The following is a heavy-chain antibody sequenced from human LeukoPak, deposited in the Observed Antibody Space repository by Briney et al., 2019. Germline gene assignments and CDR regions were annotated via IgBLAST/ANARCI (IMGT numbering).Heavy chain of an antibody. CDR1: GFTFSSYS. D-gene: IGHD1-1*01. V-gene: IGHV3-21*01. J-gene: IGHJ3*02. Sequence: GGSLRLSCAASGFTFSSYSMNWVRQAPGKGLEWVSSISSSSYIYYADSVKGRFTISRDNAKNSLYLQMNSLRAEDTAVYYCARYQNWNPDAFDIWGQGTMVTVSS. CDR2: ISSSSYI. CDR3: ARYQNWNPDAFDI.